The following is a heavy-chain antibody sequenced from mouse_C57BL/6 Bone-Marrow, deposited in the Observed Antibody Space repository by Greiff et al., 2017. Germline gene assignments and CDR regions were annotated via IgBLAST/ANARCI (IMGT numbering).Heavy chain of an antibody. Sequence: EVMLVESGGGLVQPGGSLSLSCAASGFTFTDYYMSWVRQPPGKALEWLGFIRNKANGYTTEYSASVKGRFTISRDNSQSILYLQMNALRAEDSATYYCARSIYYGNYPLFDYWGQGTTLTVSS. CDR2: IRNKANGYTT. D-gene: IGHD2-1*01. CDR1: GFTFTDYY. CDR3: ARSIYYGNYPLFDY. J-gene: IGHJ2*01. V-gene: IGHV7-3*01.